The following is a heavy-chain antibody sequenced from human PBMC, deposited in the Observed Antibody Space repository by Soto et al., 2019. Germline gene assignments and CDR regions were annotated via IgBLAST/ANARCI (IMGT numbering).Heavy chain of an antibody. V-gene: IGHV1-2*02. CDR2: INPNSGGT. D-gene: IGHD2-15*01. J-gene: IGHJ5*02. CDR1: GYTFTGYY. Sequence: QVQLVQSGAEVKKPGASVKVSCKASGYTFTGYYMHWVRQAPGQGLEWMGWINPNSGGTNYARKFQGGVTMTRETSIRTAYMELSRLRSDDTAVYYCARGGDLYCSGGSCYSWFDPWGQGTLVTVSS. CDR3: ARGGDLYCSGGSCYSWFDP.